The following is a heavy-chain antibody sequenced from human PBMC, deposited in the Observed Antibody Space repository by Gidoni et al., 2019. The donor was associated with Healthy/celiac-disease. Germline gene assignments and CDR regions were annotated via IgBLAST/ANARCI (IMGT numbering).Heavy chain of an antibody. D-gene: IGHD3-3*01. Sequence: EVQLVESGGGLVQSGGSLRLACAASGFTFSSDWMSWVRQAPGKGLEWVANIKQDGSEKYYVDSVTGRFTISRDNAKNSLYLQMNSLRAEDTAVYYCARDYDFGSGSPEYWGQGNPGHRLL. CDR2: IKQDGSEK. V-gene: IGHV3-7*01. CDR1: GFTFSSDW. CDR3: ARDYDFGSGSPEY. J-gene: IGHJ4*02.